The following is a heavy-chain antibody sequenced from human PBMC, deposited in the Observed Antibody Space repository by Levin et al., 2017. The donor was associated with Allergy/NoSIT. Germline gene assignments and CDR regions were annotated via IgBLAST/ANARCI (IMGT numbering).Heavy chain of an antibody. CDR2: ISSSSSYI. D-gene: IGHD6-13*01. J-gene: IGHJ4*02. V-gene: IGHV3-21*01. Sequence: LSLTCAASGFTFSSYSMNWVRQAPGKGLEWVSSISSSSSYIYYADSVKGRFTISRDNAKNSLYLQMNSLRAEDTAVYYCARLAAAGPFDYWGQGTLVTVSS. CDR1: GFTFSSYS. CDR3: ARLAAAGPFDY.